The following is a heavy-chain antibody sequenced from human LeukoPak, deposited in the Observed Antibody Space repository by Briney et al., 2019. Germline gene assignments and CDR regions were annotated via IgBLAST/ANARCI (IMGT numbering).Heavy chain of an antibody. CDR1: GFTVSSNY. CDR2: IYSGGST. V-gene: IGHV3-66*01. Sequence: GGSLRLSCAASGFTVSSNYMSWVRQAPGKGLEWVSIIYSGGSTYYADSVKGRFTISRDNAKNSLYLQMNSLRAEDTAVYYCAREEVLFYDSSGYSFNTPRFDYWGQGTLVTVSS. CDR3: AREEVLFYDSSGYSFNTPRFDY. D-gene: IGHD3-22*01. J-gene: IGHJ4*02.